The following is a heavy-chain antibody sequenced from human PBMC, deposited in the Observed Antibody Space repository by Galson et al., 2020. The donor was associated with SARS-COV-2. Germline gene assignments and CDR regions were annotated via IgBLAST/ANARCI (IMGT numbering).Heavy chain of an antibody. CDR1: GYTFTDYY. J-gene: IGHJ6*02. D-gene: IGHD3-9*01. CDR2: INPKSGGT. CDR3: ARFRYYDVLTGYLGDV. Sequence: ASVKVSCKASGYTFTDYYIHWVRQAPGQGLEWMGWINPKSGGTNYAQKFEGRVTMTRDTSITTAYMELSRLRADDSAVYYCARFRYYDVLTGYLGDVWGQGTMVTVAS. V-gene: IGHV1-2*02.